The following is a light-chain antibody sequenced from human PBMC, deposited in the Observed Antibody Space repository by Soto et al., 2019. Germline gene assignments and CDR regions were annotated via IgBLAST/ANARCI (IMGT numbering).Light chain of an antibody. CDR1: QSLLHSNGYNY. V-gene: IGKV2-28*01. CDR3: LQALQSPYT. J-gene: IGKJ2*01. CDR2: LGS. Sequence: DIVMTQSPLSLPVTPGEPASISCRSSQSLLHSNGYNYLDWYLQKPGQSPQLLIYLGSNRASGVPDRFSGSESGTDFTLKISRVEAEDVEVYYCLQALQSPYTFCQGTKLEIK.